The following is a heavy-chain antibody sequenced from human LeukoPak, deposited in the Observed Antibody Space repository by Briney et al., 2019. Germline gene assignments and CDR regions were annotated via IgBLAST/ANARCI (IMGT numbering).Heavy chain of an antibody. D-gene: IGHD1-26*01. V-gene: IGHV4-34*01. CDR3: ASSPGSGSYYS. CDR2: INHSGST. CDR1: GGSFSGYY. Sequence: PSETLSLTCAVYGGSFSGYYWSWIRQPPGKGLEWIGEINHSGSTNYNPSLKSRVTISVDTSKNQFSLKLSSVTAADTAVYYCASSPGSGSYYSWGQGTLVTVSS. J-gene: IGHJ4*02.